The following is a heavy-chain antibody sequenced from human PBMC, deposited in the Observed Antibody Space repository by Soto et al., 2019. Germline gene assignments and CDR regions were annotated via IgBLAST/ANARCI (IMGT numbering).Heavy chain of an antibody. CDR3: AKRPLKFSGSYFDY. CDR2: ISDSGGST. D-gene: IGHD1-26*01. Sequence: EVQLLDSGGGLVQPGGSLRLSCAASGFTFSTYAMSWVRQAPGTGLAWVSTISDSGGSTYYADSVKGRFTISRDNSKNTLYLQMNSLRAEDTAVYYCAKRPLKFSGSYFDYWGQGTLVTVSS. CDR1: GFTFSTYA. V-gene: IGHV3-23*01. J-gene: IGHJ4*02.